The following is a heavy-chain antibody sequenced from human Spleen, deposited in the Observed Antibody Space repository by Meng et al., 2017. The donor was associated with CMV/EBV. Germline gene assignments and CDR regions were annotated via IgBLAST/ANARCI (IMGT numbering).Heavy chain of an antibody. D-gene: IGHD3-3*01. CDR1: GFTFRSHW. J-gene: IGHJ4*02. CDR2: IKSDGSGT. V-gene: IGHV3-74*01. Sequence: GGSLRLSCAGSGFTFRSHWVHWVRQPPGKGIVWVSRIKSDGSGTNYADSVKGRFTISTDNAKHTLHLQMNSLRAEDTAVYYCARAVDFWSGYYSLAPVYWGQGTLVTVSS. CDR3: ARAVDFWSGYYSLAPVY.